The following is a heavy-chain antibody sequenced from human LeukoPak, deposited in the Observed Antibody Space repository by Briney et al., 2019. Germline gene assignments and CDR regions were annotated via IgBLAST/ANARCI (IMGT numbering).Heavy chain of an antibody. CDR1: GGTFSSYT. CDR2: IIPILGIA. CDR3: ARDLGYDSSGYYYKSFDY. V-gene: IGHV1-69*04. Sequence: SVKVSCKASGGTFSSYTISWVRQAPGQGLEWMGRIIPILGIANYAQKFQGRVTITADKSTSTAYMELSSLRSEDTAVYYCARDLGYDSSGYYYKSFDYWGQGALVTVSS. J-gene: IGHJ4*02. D-gene: IGHD3-22*01.